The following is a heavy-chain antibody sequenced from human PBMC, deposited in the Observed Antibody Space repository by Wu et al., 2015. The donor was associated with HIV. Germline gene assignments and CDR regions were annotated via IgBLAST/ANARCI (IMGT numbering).Heavy chain of an antibody. CDR3: AHNLYSGSLDIRPYAFDI. CDR1: GGTFSSYA. Sequence: QVQLVQSGAEVKKPGSSVKVSCKASGGTFSSYAISWVRQAPGQGLEWMGGIIPIFGTANYAQKFQGRVTITTDESTSTAYMELSSLRSEDTAVYYCAHNLYSGSLDIRPYAFDIWGQGDNGHRLF. V-gene: IGHV1-69*05. D-gene: IGHD1-26*01. J-gene: IGHJ3*02. CDR2: IIPIFGTA.